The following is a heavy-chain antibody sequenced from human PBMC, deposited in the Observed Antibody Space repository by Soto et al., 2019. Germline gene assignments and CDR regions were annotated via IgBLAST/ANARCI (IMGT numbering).Heavy chain of an antibody. CDR1: GFDFYNYS. Sequence: QVRLVESGGGVVQPGGSLRLSCAASGFDFYNYSMHWVRQAPGKGLEWVAIMSMDGTQKYYTDSVKGRFTISRDNSKSMFFLQMSSLRPEDTAVYFCARDRVPYVCFYYGMDVWGQGTTVTVSS. CDR2: MSMDGTQK. D-gene: IGHD3-10*02. J-gene: IGHJ6*02. CDR3: ARDRVPYVCFYYGMDV. V-gene: IGHV3-30-3*01.